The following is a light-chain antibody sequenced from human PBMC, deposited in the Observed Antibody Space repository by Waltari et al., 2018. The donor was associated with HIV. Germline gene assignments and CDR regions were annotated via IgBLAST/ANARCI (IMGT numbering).Light chain of an antibody. V-gene: IGLV2-23*02. J-gene: IGLJ3*02. CDR1: SSDIFTYNH. CDR3: ISYAGSIIWV. CDR2: DVS. Sequence: QSALTQPASVSGSPGQSITISCTGTSSDIFTYNHVSWYQQQSGKAPKLMIHDVSKRPAGVSNRFSGSRSGNTASLTISGLQAEDEADYYCISYAGSIIWVFGGGTKLTAL.